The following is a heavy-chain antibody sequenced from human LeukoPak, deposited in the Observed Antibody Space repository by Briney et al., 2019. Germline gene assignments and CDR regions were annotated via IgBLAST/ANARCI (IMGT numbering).Heavy chain of an antibody. Sequence: GGSLRLSCAASGFTFSSYSMNWVRQAPGKGLEWVSAISGSGDNTYYADSVKGRFTVSRDNSKNTLYVQMKSLRAEDTAVYYCARDGWHYEFDYWGQGTLVTVSS. V-gene: IGHV3-23*01. D-gene: IGHD1-7*01. CDR1: GFTFSSYS. CDR3: ARDGWHYEFDY. J-gene: IGHJ4*02. CDR2: ISGSGDNT.